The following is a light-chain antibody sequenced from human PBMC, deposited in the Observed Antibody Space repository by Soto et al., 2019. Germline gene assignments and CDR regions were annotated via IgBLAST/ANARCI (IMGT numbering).Light chain of an antibody. CDR2: GVN. J-gene: IGLJ1*01. CDR1: VSDVGGYDS. V-gene: IGLV2-14*03. CDR3: CSYTTSNKYV. Sequence: QSALTHSASVSWSPGHSITIACTGTVSDVGGYDSVSWYQQHPGRAPKLIIYGVNNRPSGVSNRFSASKSADTASLTISGLQAEEEANYYCCSYTTSNKYVFGTGTKVTVL.